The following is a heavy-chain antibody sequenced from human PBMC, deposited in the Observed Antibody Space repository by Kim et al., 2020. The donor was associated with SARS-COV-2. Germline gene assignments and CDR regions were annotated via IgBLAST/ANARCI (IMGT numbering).Heavy chain of an antibody. V-gene: IGHV3-23*01. D-gene: IGHD6-19*01. CDR3: ARDQRTLTGAVNSN. CDR1: GFTFSSYT. CDR2: ISGSGGST. Sequence: GGSLRLSCAASGFTFSSYTMNWVRQAPGKGLEWVSAISGSGGSTYYSDSVKGRFTISRDNSKNTLYLQMNSLRAEDTAVYYCARDQRTLTGAVNSNWGQGTLVTVSS. J-gene: IGHJ1*01.